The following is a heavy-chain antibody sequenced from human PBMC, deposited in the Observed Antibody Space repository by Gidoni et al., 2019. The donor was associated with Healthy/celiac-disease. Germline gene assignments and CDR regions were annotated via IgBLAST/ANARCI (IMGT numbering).Heavy chain of an antibody. CDR2: INHSGST. Sequence: QVQLQQWGAGLLKPSETLSLTCAVYGGSFSGYYWSWIRQPPGKGLEGIGEINHSGSTNYNPSLKSRVTISVDTSKNQFSLKLSSVTAADTAVYYCARGGPGIAVAGTLGWFDPWGQGTLVTVSS. CDR3: ARGGPGIAVAGTLGWFDP. D-gene: IGHD6-19*01. CDR1: GGSFSGYY. J-gene: IGHJ5*02. V-gene: IGHV4-34*01.